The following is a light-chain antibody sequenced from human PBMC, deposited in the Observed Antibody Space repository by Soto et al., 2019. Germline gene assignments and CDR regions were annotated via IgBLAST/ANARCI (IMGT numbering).Light chain of an antibody. J-gene: IGLJ1*01. V-gene: IGLV2-11*01. CDR2: DVS. CDR1: SSDVGGYNY. Sequence: QSVLTQPRSVSGSPGQSVTIFCTGTSSDVGGYNYVSWYQQHPGKAPKLMIYDVSKRPSGVPERFSGSKSGNTASLTISGLQAEDEADYYCCSYAGSYYVFGTGTKVTVL. CDR3: CSYAGSYYV.